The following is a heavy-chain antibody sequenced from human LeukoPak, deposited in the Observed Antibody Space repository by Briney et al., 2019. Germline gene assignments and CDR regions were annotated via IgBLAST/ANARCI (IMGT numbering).Heavy chain of an antibody. Sequence: GGSLRLSCAASGFTFRNYNMIWVRQAPGKGLEWVSSISSSSTYISYADSLKGRFTVSRDNAENSLYLQMDGLRAEDTAIYHCARDGNYYDSGAYYDAFDLWGRGTMVTVSS. CDR1: GFTFRNYN. CDR2: ISSSSTYI. D-gene: IGHD3-22*01. CDR3: ARDGNYYDSGAYYDAFDL. J-gene: IGHJ3*01. V-gene: IGHV3-21*01.